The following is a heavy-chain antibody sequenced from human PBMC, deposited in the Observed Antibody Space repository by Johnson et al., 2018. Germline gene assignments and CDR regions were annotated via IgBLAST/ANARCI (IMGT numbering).Heavy chain of an antibody. CDR1: GFTFSSYA. Sequence: VQLVQSGGGLVQPGGSLRLSCAASGFTFSSYAMSWVRQAPGKGLEWVSAISGSGGSTYYADSVKGRFTISRDNSKNTLYLQMNSLGAEDTAVYYCAGSLGIVSSGYYYGSFQHWGQGTLVTVSS. CDR2: ISGSGGST. V-gene: IGHV3-23*04. J-gene: IGHJ1*01. D-gene: IGHD3-22*01. CDR3: AGSLGIVSSGYYYGSFQH.